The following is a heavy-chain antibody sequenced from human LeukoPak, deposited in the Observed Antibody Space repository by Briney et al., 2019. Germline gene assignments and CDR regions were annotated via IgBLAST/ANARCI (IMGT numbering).Heavy chain of an antibody. V-gene: IGHV1-8*01. D-gene: IGHD4-17*01. CDR3: ARNDYGGHDAFDI. Sequence: ASVKVSCTASGYTFTSYDINWVRQATGQGLEWMGWMNPNSGNTGFAQKFQGRVTMTRTTSISTAYMELSSLRSEDTAVYYCARNDYGGHDAFDIWGQGTMVTVSS. CDR2: MNPNSGNT. CDR1: GYTFTSYD. J-gene: IGHJ3*02.